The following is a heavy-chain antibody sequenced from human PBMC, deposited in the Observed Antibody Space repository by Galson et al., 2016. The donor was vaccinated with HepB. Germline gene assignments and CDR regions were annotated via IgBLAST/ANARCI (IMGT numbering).Heavy chain of an antibody. CDR2: MNPSSGNT. CDR3: ARARGYCRDGNCSPRRGYFFDY. V-gene: IGHV1-8*01. Sequence: SVKVSCKASGYTFTNYDINWVRQVAGQGLEWMGWMNPSSGNTGYAENLQGRVTMTGDTSINTAYMELSSLGFEDTAVYYCARARGYCRDGNCSPRRGYFFDYWGQGTLVTVSS. D-gene: IGHD2-15*01. CDR1: GYTFTNYD. J-gene: IGHJ4*02.